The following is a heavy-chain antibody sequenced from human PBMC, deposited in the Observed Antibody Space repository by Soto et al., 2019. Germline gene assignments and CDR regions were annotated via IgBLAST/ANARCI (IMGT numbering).Heavy chain of an antibody. V-gene: IGHV3-23*01. Sequence: GGAPRLSRAAPGVTLSRYSLRRGRPAPGKGLERVKAISGSGGSTYYADSVKGRFTISRDNSKNTLYLQMNSLRAEDTAVYYCAKEGLPVRYPDYWGQGTLVTVSS. CDR2: ISGSGGST. J-gene: IGHJ4*02. D-gene: IGHD4-4*01. CDR1: GVTLSRYS. CDR3: AKEGLPVRYPDY.